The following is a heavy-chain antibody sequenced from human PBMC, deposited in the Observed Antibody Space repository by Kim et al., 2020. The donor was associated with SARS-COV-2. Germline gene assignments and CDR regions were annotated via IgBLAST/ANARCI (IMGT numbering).Heavy chain of an antibody. J-gene: IGHJ4*02. CDR3: AKVTTLTAPFYDY. CDR2: ISASGGDT. Sequence: GSLRLSCAASGFTFSSYALSWVRQAPGKGLEWVSRISASGGDTYYADSVQGRFTISRDNSKNALNLEMNSLRAEDTALYYFAKVTTLTAPFYDYWGQGT. D-gene: IGHD4-4*01. V-gene: IGHV3-23*01. CDR1: GFTFSSYA.